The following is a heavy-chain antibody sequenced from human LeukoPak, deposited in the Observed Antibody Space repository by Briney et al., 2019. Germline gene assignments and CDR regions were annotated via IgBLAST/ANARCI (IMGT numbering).Heavy chain of an antibody. CDR3: ARTYYDILTGYYGGYYFDY. CDR2: IYYSGST. V-gene: IGHV4-59*08. CDR1: GGSISSYY. J-gene: IGHJ4*02. D-gene: IGHD3-9*01. Sequence: PSETLSLTCTVSGGSISSYYWSWIRQPPGKGLEWIGYIYYSGSTNYNPSLKSRVTISVDTSKNQFSLKLSSVTAADTAVYYCARTYYDILTGYYGGYYFDYWGQGTLVTVSS.